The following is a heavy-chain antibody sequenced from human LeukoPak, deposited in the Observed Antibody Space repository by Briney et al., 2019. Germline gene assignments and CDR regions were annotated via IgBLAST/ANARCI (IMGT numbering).Heavy chain of an antibody. CDR2: ISGSAATI. V-gene: IGHV3-23*01. J-gene: IGHJ4*02. D-gene: IGHD2/OR15-2a*01. CDR1: GFTFKTNA. CDR3: ANSPSMFSTRRDFDC. Sequence: GGSLRLSCAASGFTFKTNAMSWVRQAPGKGLEWVSGISGSAATIFYADSVRGRFTISRDNSKNTVYLQMNSLRAEDTAVYYCANSPSMFSTRRDFDCWGQGTLVTVSS.